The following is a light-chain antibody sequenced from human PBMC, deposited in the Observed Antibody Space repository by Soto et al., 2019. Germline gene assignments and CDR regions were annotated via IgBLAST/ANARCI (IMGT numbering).Light chain of an antibody. CDR3: CSYAGSPRYV. J-gene: IGLJ1*01. CDR2: DVS. CDR1: SSDVGTYNY. Sequence: QSALTQPRSVSGSLGQSVTISCTGTSSDVGTYNYVSWYQQHPGKAPKVMIYDVSERPSGVPDRFSGSKSGNTASLTISGLQAEDEADYYCCSYAGSPRYVLGTGTKLNVL. V-gene: IGLV2-11*01.